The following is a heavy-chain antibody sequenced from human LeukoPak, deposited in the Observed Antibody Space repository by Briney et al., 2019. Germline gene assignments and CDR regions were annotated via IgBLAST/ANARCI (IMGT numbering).Heavy chain of an antibody. J-gene: IGHJ3*02. CDR2: IYHSGST. CDR1: GGSISSSNW. D-gene: IGHD3-10*01. CDR3: ARAQLWFGELYAFDI. Sequence: SGTLSLTCAVSGGSISSSNWWSWVRQPPGKGLEWIGEIYHSGSTNYNPSLKSRVTISVDKSKNQFSLKLSSVTAAGTAVYYCARAQLWFGELYAFDIWGQGTMVTVSS. V-gene: IGHV4-4*02.